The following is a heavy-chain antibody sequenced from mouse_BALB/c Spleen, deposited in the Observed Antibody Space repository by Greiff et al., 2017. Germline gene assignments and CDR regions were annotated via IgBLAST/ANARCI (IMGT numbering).Heavy chain of an antibody. CDR3: ARSDGNYVDYAMDY. CDR1: GFTFSSFG. D-gene: IGHD2-1*01. V-gene: IGHV5-17*02. J-gene: IGHJ4*01. CDR2: ISSGSSTI. Sequence: EVKLVESGGGLVQPGGSRKLSCAASGFTFSSFGMHWVRQAPEKGLEWVAYISSGSSTIYYADTVKGRFTISRDNPKNTLFLQMTSLRSEDTAMYYCARSDGNYVDYAMDYWGQGTSVTVSS.